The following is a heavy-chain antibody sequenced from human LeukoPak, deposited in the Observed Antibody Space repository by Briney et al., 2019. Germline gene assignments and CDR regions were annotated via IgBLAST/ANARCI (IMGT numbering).Heavy chain of an antibody. CDR1: GGSIRSYY. J-gene: IGHJ4*02. CDR2: LYNSGST. CDR3: ARGGSGIAFDY. D-gene: IGHD6-19*01. Sequence: SETLPLTCTVSGGSIRSYYWSWIRQPPGKGLEWIGYLYNSGSTTYNPSLKSRVTISVDTSKNQFSLKLSSVTAADTAVYYCARGGSGIAFDYWGQGTLVTVSS. V-gene: IGHV4-59*01.